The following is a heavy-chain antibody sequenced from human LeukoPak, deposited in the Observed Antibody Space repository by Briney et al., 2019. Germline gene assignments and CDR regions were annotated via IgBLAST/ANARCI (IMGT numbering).Heavy chain of an antibody. CDR1: GYTFTSFD. Sequence: GASVKVSCKASGYTFTSFDMNWVRQATGQGLEWMGWMNPNSGNTGYAQKVQGRVTMTTDTSTSTSYMELRNLRSDDTAVYYCARNTYGYKFSMDVWGKGTTVIISS. D-gene: IGHD5-24*01. J-gene: IGHJ6*03. CDR2: MNPNSGNT. CDR3: ARNTYGYKFSMDV. V-gene: IGHV1-8*01.